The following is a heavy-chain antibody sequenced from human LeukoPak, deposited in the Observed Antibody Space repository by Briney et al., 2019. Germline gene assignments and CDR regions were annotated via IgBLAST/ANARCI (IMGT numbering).Heavy chain of an antibody. CDR2: ISYDGSNK. J-gene: IGHJ4*02. CDR1: GFTFSSYA. Sequence: GGSLRLSCAASGFTFSSYAMHWVRQAPGKGLEWEAVISYDGSNKYYADSVKGRFTISRDNSKNTLYLQMNSLRAEDTAVYYCARDNPPPDYYGSGSYSYYFDYWGQGTLVTVSS. CDR3: ARDNPPPDYYGSGSYSYYFDY. D-gene: IGHD3-10*01. V-gene: IGHV3-30-3*01.